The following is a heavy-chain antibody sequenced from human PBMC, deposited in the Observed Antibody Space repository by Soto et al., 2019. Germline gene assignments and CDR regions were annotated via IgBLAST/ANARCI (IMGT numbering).Heavy chain of an antibody. CDR1: GFTFDDYA. Sequence: GGSLRLSCAASGFTFDDYAMHWVRQRPGRGLEWVSGITWNSDEIGYPDSVKGRFSISRDNAKKYLYLQMNSLRPDDTALYYCARDTQDDFWSGYYRDYWGQGT. CDR2: ITWNSDEI. J-gene: IGHJ4*02. D-gene: IGHD3-3*01. CDR3: ARDTQDDFWSGYYRDY. V-gene: IGHV3-9*01.